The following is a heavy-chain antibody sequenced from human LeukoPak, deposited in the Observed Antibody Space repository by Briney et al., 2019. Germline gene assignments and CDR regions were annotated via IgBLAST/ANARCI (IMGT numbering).Heavy chain of an antibody. D-gene: IGHD6-19*01. CDR2: ISSSSSNM. J-gene: IGHJ4*02. CDR1: GFTFSSYA. CDR3: ASLWYSTGWSFDY. Sequence: PGGSLRLSCAASGFTFSSYAMSWVRQAPGKGLEWVSSISSSSSNMDYADSVKGRFTISRDNAKNSLYLQMNSLRDEDTAVYYCASLWYSTGWSFDYWGQGTLVTVSS. V-gene: IGHV3-21*01.